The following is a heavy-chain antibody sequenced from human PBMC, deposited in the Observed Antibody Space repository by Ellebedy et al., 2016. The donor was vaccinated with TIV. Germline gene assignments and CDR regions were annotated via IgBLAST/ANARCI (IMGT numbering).Heavy chain of an antibody. V-gene: IGHV3-30*02. D-gene: IGHD4-17*01. CDR3: AKDPRRSDYGRKDGFDV. J-gene: IGHJ3*01. CDR1: GFTFSNYG. Sequence: GGSLRLXCAASGFTFSNYGMDWVRQAPGKGLEWVAFMPYDGRNQYYADSVKGRFIISRDISRNTLYLQMNSLRAEDTAVYFCAKDPRRSDYGRKDGFDVWGQGTMVTVSS. CDR2: MPYDGRNQ.